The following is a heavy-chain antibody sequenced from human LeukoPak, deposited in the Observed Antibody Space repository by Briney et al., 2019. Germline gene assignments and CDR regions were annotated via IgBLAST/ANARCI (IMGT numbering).Heavy chain of an antibody. CDR1: GGTFSSYA. J-gene: IGHJ5*02. CDR3: AREPGIAAAGPNWFDL. D-gene: IGHD6-13*01. CDR2: IIPIFGIA. V-gene: IGHV1-69*04. Sequence: SVKVSCKASGGTFSSYAISWVRQAPGQGLEWMGRIIPIFGIANYAQKFQGRVTITADKSTSTAYMELSSLRSEDTAVYYCAREPGIAAAGPNWFDLWGQGTLVTVSS.